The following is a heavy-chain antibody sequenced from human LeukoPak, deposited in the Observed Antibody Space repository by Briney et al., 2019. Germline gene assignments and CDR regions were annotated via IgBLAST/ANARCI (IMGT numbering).Heavy chain of an antibody. J-gene: IGHJ5*02. Sequence: GASVKVSCKASGYTFTAYYIHWVRQAPGQGLEWMGWINPNGGGTYFAQKFQGRVTMTRDTSITTVYMEVSSDDTAVYYCARGEVVAAHQGSWFDPWGQGTLVTVSS. CDR2: INPNGGGT. V-gene: IGHV1-2*02. CDR3: ARGEVVAAHQGSWFDP. CDR1: GYTFTAYY. D-gene: IGHD2-15*01.